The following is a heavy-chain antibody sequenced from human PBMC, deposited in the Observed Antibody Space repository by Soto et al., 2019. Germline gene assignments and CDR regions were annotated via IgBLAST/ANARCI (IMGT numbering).Heavy chain of an antibody. J-gene: IGHJ3*02. CDR1: GYTFTSCS. Sequence: ASVKVSCKASGYTFTSCSMHWVRQAPGQRPEWMGWINTANGNTKYSEKFQGRVTMTTDTSTSTAYMELRSLRSDDTAVYYCAREVPAAMNAFGIWGQGTMVTVSS. CDR2: INTANGNT. CDR3: AREVPAAMNAFGI. D-gene: IGHD2-2*01. V-gene: IGHV1-3*04.